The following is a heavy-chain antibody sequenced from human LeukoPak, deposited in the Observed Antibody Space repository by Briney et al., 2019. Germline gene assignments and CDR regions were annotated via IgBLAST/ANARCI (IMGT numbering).Heavy chain of an antibody. J-gene: IGHJ6*02. Sequence: PGESLSLSCAASGVPFTSYWMHWVRQAPGKGLVWVSCISTDGTDTTYAASVKGRFTISRDNAKNTLYLQMNGLRAEDTAVYYCARDVNHAMDVWGQGTTVIVSS. CDR1: GVPFTSYW. D-gene: IGHD1-14*01. V-gene: IGHV3-74*01. CDR3: ARDVNHAMDV. CDR2: ISTDGTDT.